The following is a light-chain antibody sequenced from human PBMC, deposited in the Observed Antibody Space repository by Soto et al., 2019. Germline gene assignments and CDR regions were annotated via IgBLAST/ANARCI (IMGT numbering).Light chain of an antibody. CDR1: SSDVGAYNY. CDR3: SPHTLSTTPEV. V-gene: IGLV2-14*01. CDR2: EVS. J-gene: IGLJ1*01. Sequence: QSALTQPASVSGSPGQSITISCTGTSSDVGAYNYVSWYQQHPGKAPKLMIYEVSNRPSGVSNRFSGSKSGNTASLTISGLHAEYEADYYCSPHTLSTTPEVFGTGTNVTVL.